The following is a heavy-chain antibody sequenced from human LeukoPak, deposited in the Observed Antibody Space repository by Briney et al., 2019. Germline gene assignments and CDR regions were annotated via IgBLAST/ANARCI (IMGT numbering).Heavy chain of an antibody. D-gene: IGHD2-15*01. CDR1: GYTFTSYG. V-gene: IGHV1-18*01. CDR3: ARMYCSGGSFLFPQT. Sequence: ASVKVSCKASGYTFTSYGISWVRQAPGQGLEWMGWISAYNGNTNYAQKLQGRVTMTTDTSTSTAYMELRSLRSDDTAVYYCARMYCSGGSFLFPQTWGQGTLVTVSS. CDR2: ISAYNGNT. J-gene: IGHJ5*02.